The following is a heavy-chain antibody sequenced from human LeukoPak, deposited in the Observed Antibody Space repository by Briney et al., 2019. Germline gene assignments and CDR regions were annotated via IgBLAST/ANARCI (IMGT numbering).Heavy chain of an antibody. CDR1: DGSFSGYS. Sequence: SETLSLTCAVHDGSFSGYSWSWIRQPPGKGLEWIGEIFHGGSTNYNPSLKSRVTISLHTSKKQFSLNLSSVTAADTAVYYCARGRRFLESYMDVWGTGTTVTVSS. CDR2: IFHGGST. D-gene: IGHD3-3*01. CDR3: ARGRRFLESYMDV. J-gene: IGHJ6*03. V-gene: IGHV4-34*01.